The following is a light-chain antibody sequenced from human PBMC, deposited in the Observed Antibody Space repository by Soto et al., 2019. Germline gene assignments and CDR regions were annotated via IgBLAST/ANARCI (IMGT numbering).Light chain of an antibody. V-gene: IGKV3-20*01. Sequence: EIVMTQSPATLSVSPGERATLSCRASQSVSSYLAWYQQKPGQAPRLLIYGASGRATGIPDRFSGRGSGTDFTLTISRLEPEDFAVYYCQVFDGSLWTFGQGTKVDIK. J-gene: IGKJ1*01. CDR3: QVFDGSLWT. CDR1: QSVSSY. CDR2: GAS.